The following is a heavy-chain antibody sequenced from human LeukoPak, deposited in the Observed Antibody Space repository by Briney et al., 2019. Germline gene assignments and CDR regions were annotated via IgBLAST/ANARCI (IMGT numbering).Heavy chain of an antibody. V-gene: IGHV1-69*11. D-gene: IGHD3/OR15-3a*01. J-gene: IGHJ4*02. CDR2: GSPFLGTT. CDR3: ARGPSSALRTGFFFGYFDD. CDR1: GGSFSNDA. Sequence: SSVKVSCKASGGSFSNDAVSWVRQAPREGIKWMGRGSPFLGTTNYAHNFQGLVTITADQDTQTAYMGLRRLRSEDTAVYFCARGPSSALRTGFFFGYFDDWGQGTLITVSS.